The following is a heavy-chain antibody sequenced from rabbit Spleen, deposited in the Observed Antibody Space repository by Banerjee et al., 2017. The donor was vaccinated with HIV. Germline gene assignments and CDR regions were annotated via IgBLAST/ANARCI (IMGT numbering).Heavy chain of an antibody. J-gene: IGHJ6*01. V-gene: IGHV1S45*01. D-gene: IGHD8-1*01. CDR2: IDLVFGTT. CDR1: GFDFNNGG. CDR3: ARDSGTSFSSYGMDL. Sequence: QEQLVESGGGLVQPGGSLTLSCKASGFDFNNGGVSWVRQAPGKGLEWIGHIDLVFGTTYYASWAKGRFTISKTSSTTVTLQVTSLTAADTATYFCARDSGTSFSSYGMDLWGPGTLVTVS.